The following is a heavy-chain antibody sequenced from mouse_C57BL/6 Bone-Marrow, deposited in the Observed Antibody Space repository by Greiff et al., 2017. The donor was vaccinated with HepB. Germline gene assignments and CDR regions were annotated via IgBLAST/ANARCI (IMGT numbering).Heavy chain of an antibody. V-gene: IGHV1-81*01. J-gene: IGHJ2*01. Sequence: VQLVESGAELARPGASVKLSCKASGYTFTSYGISWVKQRTGQGLEWIGEIYPRSGNTYYNEKFKGKATLTADKSSSTAYMELRSLTSEDSAVYFCARRGGNYPYFDYWGQGTTLTVSS. D-gene: IGHD2-1*01. CDR3: ARRGGNYPYFDY. CDR2: IYPRSGNT. CDR1: GYTFTSYG.